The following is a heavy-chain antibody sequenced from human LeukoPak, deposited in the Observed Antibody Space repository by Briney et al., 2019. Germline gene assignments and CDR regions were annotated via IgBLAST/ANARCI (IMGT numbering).Heavy chain of an antibody. Sequence: PSETLSLTCAVYGGSFSGYYWSWIRQPPGKGLEWIGEINHSGSTNYNPSLKSRVTISVDTSKNQFSLKLSSVTAADTAVYYCARRPSGGYYYDRSGSYYFDYWGQATLVTVSP. CDR1: GGSFSGYY. CDR2: INHSGST. CDR3: ARRPSGGYYYDRSGSYYFDY. J-gene: IGHJ4*02. D-gene: IGHD3-22*01. V-gene: IGHV4-34*01.